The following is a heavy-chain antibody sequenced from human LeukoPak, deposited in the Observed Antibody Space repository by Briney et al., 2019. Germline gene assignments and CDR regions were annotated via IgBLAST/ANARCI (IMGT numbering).Heavy chain of an antibody. CDR2: ISAYNGNT. Sequence: EASVKVSCKASGYTFTNYAMHWVRQAPGQGLEWMGWISAYNGNTNYAQKLQGRVTMTTDTSTSTAYMELRSLRSDDTAVYYCARVSIAAAGGFDYWGQGTLVTVSS. V-gene: IGHV1-18*01. J-gene: IGHJ4*02. D-gene: IGHD6-13*01. CDR3: ARVSIAAAGGFDY. CDR1: GYTFTNYA.